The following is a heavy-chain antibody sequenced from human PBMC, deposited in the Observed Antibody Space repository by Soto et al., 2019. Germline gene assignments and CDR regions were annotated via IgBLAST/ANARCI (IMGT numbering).Heavy chain of an antibody. D-gene: IGHD3-10*01. V-gene: IGHV3-11*04. J-gene: IGHJ4*02. CDR2: TTSAGKTI. CDR1: GFNFGDFY. Sequence: GGSLRLSCEASGFNFGDFYMSWIRQIPGKGLEWVSYTTSAGKTIYYADSVKGRFTISRDNSKNTLYLQMNSLRAEDTAVYYCASFAYYGSGNFDYWGQGTLVTVSS. CDR3: ASFAYYGSGNFDY.